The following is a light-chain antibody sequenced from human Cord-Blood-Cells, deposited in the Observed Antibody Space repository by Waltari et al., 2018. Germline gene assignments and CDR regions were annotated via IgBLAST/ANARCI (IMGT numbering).Light chain of an antibody. CDR2: LGS. V-gene: IGKV2-28*01. CDR1: QSLLHSNGYNY. Sequence: DIVMTQSPLSLPVTPGEPASISCRPSQSLLHSNGYNYLDWYLQKPGQSPQLLIYLGSNRASGVPDRFSGSGSGTDFTLKISRVEADDVGVYYCRQALQTPLTFGQGTKVEIK. CDR3: RQALQTPLT. J-gene: IGKJ1*01.